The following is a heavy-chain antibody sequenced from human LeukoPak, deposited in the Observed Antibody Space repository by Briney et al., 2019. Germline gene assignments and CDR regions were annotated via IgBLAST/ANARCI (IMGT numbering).Heavy chain of an antibody. CDR2: ISGSGGST. V-gene: IGHV3-23*01. CDR1: GFTFSSYA. D-gene: IGHD1-1*01. Sequence: GGSLRLSCAASGFTFSSYAMSWVRQAPGKGLEWVSAISGSGGSTYYADSVKGRFTISRDNSKNTLYLQMDSLRAEDTAVYYCAKERGYNWNDNHAFDIWGQGTMVIVSS. J-gene: IGHJ3*02. CDR3: AKERGYNWNDNHAFDI.